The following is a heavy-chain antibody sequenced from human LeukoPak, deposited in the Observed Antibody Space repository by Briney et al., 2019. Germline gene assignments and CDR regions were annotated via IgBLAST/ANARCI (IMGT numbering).Heavy chain of an antibody. CDR3: AGDYPDY. CDR1: GFTFSSYA. J-gene: IGHJ4*02. D-gene: IGHD4-17*01. Sequence: GGSLRLSCAASGFTFSSYAVHWVRQAPGKGLEWVAAISDDGGNTYYAGSVKGRFTISRDNSKNMLYLQMNSLRAEDTAVYYCAGDYPDYWGQGTLVTVSS. V-gene: IGHV3-30-3*01. CDR2: ISDDGGNT.